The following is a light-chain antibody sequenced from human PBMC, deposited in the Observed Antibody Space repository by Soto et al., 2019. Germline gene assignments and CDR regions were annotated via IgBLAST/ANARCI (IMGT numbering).Light chain of an antibody. Sequence: EIVLTQSPGTLSLSPGERASLSCRASQSVSSTYLAWYQQKPGQAPRLLIYATSTRATGIPDRFSGSGSGTDFTLTISRLEPEDFAVYYCHHYGSSLWTFGQGTKVEIK. CDR1: QSVSSTY. J-gene: IGKJ1*01. V-gene: IGKV3-20*01. CDR3: HHYGSSLWT. CDR2: ATS.